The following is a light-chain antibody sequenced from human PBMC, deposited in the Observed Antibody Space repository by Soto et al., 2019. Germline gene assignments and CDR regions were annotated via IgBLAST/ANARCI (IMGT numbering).Light chain of an antibody. CDR2: DNI. J-gene: IGLJ3*02. CDR1: SSNIGNNA. Sequence: QSVLTQPPSASGTPGQRVTISCSGSSSNIGNNAVYWYQQFPGTAPKLLIYDNIQRPSGVPDRFSGSKSGTSASLAISGLQSEDEADYYCAAWGDNLNGWVFGGGTKVTVL. CDR3: AAWGDNLNGWV. V-gene: IGLV1-44*01.